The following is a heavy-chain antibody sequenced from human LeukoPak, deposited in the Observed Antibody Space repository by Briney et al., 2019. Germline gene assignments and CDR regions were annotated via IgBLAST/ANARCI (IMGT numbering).Heavy chain of an antibody. D-gene: IGHD3-10*01. J-gene: IGHJ6*04. CDR1: GFTFGNAW. CDR3: TTGPPNVLLWFGEFYYYGMDV. CDR2: IKSKTDGGTT. Sequence: PGGSLRLSCAASGFTFGNAWVSWVRQAPGKGLEWVGRIKSKTDGGTTDYAAPVKGRFTISRDDSKNTLYLQMNSLKTEDTAVYYCTTGPPNVLLWFGEFYYYGMDVWGKGTTVTVSS. V-gene: IGHV3-15*01.